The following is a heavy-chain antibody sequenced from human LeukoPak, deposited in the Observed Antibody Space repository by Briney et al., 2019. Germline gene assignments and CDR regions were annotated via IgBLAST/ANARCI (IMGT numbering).Heavy chain of an antibody. CDR2: IKQDGSEK. CDR1: GFTFSSYW. Sequence: GGSLRLSCAASGFTFSSYWMSWVRQAPGKGLEWVANIKQDGSEKYYVDSVKGRFTISRDNAKNSLYLQMNSLRAEDTAVYYCARERNYDFWSGYPSNWFDPWGKGTLVTVSS. J-gene: IGHJ5*02. CDR3: ARERNYDFWSGYPSNWFDP. V-gene: IGHV3-7*01. D-gene: IGHD3-3*01.